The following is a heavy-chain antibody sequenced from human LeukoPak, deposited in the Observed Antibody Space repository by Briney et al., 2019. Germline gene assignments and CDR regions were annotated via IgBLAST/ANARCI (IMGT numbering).Heavy chain of an antibody. CDR1: GGTFSSYA. J-gene: IGHJ3*01. D-gene: IGHD3-16*01. CDR3: ARDKSLGALDAFDV. V-gene: IGHV7-4-1*02. CDR2: IDTNTGNP. Sequence: ASVKVSCKASGGTFSSYAISWVRQAPGQGLEWMGWIDTNTGNPTYARGFTGRFVLSSDTSVTTAYLQISSLTAEDTAVYYCARDKSLGALDAFDVWGQGTMVTISS.